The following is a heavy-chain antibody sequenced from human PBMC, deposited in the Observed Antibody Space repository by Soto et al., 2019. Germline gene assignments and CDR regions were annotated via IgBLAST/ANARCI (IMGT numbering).Heavy chain of an antibody. CDR1: GGSISSSNW. Sequence: QGQLQDSGPGLVKPSGTLSLTCAVSGGSISSSNWWSWVRQPPGKGLEWIGEIYHRGSPNYNPALKSLVTNSVDQSTNRFSLKLSSVTAGDTAVYYCAGGIAVAGTRDLDYWGQGTLVIVSS. CDR3: AGGIAVAGTRDLDY. CDR2: IYHRGSP. D-gene: IGHD6-19*01. J-gene: IGHJ4*02. V-gene: IGHV4-4*02.